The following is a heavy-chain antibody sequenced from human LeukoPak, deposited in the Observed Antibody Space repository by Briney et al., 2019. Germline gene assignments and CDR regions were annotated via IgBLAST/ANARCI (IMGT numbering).Heavy chain of an antibody. D-gene: IGHD1-14*01. CDR2: ISWNSGSI. Sequence: GGSLRLSCVASGFSFYDYAMHWVRQAPGKGLEWVSGISWNSGSIDYADSVKGRFTISRDNAKNSLYLQMNSLRAEDTALYYCAKDKRTSYYYYYMDVWGKGTTVTISS. CDR3: AKDKRTSYYYYYMDV. CDR1: GFSFYDYA. J-gene: IGHJ6*03. V-gene: IGHV3-9*01.